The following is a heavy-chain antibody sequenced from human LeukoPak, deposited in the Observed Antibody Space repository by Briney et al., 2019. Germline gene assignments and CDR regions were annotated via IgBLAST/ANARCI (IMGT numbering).Heavy chain of an antibody. CDR2: IKEDGTVK. CDR3: AREILGAASAFDY. Sequence: GGSLRLPCAASGFTFSSSAMSWVRQAPGKGLEWVANIKEDGTVKYHMDSVKGRFTISRDNAKNSLFLQMNSLRAEDTAVYYCAREILGAASAFDYWGQGTLVTVSS. V-gene: IGHV3-7*03. CDR1: GFTFSSSA. D-gene: IGHD6-13*01. J-gene: IGHJ4*02.